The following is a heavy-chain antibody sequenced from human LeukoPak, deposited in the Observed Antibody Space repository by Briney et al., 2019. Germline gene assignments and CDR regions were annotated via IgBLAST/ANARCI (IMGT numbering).Heavy chain of an antibody. CDR1: GFTFIGHG. D-gene: IGHD3-16*01. J-gene: IGHJ3*02. CDR2: IWFDGSRE. CDR3: ARWTGSNPLGALDI. Sequence: GGSLRLSCVASGFTFIGHGMHWVRQAPAKGLEWVALIWFDGSREHYEDSVKGRFTISRDNSKNTVSLQMNSLRVEDTAVYFCARWTGSNPLGALDIWGPGTMVIVSP. V-gene: IGHV3-33*01.